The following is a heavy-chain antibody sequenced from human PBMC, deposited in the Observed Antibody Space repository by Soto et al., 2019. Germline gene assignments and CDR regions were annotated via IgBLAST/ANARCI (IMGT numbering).Heavy chain of an antibody. V-gene: IGHV4-31*03. CDR3: ARVFSDSSSFFDP. J-gene: IGHJ5*02. CDR1: GGSISSGGYY. Sequence: SETLSLTCTVSGGSISSGGYYWSWIRQHPGKGLEWIGYIYYSGSTYYNPSLKSRVTISVDTSKNQFSLKLNSVTAADTAVYYCARVFSDSSSFFDPWGQGTLVTVS. CDR2: IYYSGST. D-gene: IGHD6-13*01.